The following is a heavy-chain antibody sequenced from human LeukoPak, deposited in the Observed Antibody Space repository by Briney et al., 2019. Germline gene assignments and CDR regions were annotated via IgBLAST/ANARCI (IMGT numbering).Heavy chain of an antibody. V-gene: IGHV4-39*07. J-gene: IGHJ3*02. CDR1: SGSISTSNYY. Sequence: SETLSLTCTVSSGSISTSNYYWGWVRQPPGKALEWIGNIFYSGSTYYSPSLKSRVTISLDTSKNQFSLKLSSVTAADTAVYYCARALATTDAFDIWGQGTMVTVSS. CDR3: ARALATTDAFDI. CDR2: IFYSGST. D-gene: IGHD5-12*01.